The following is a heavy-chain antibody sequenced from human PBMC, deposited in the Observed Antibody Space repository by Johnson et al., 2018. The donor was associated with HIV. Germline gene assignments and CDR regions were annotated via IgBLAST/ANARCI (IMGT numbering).Heavy chain of an antibody. Sequence: VPLVESGGGVVQPGRSLRLSCAASGFTFSSNYMSWVRQAPGKGLDWVSVISSGGSTWYADSVTGRFTISRDNSKNTLYLQMNSLRAGDTAVYYCARGGWANDAFDIWGQGTMVTVSS. CDR3: ARGGWANDAFDI. V-gene: IGHV3-66*01. CDR2: ISSGGST. J-gene: IGHJ3*02. CDR1: GFTFSSNY. D-gene: IGHD6-19*01.